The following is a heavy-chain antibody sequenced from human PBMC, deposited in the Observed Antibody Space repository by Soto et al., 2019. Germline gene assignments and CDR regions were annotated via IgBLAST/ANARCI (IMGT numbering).Heavy chain of an antibody. CDR1: GYTFTSYY. J-gene: IGHJ4*02. CDR3: ARDLNCSGGSCYRSQLVR. V-gene: IGHV1-46*03. CDR2: INPSGGST. D-gene: IGHD2-15*01. Sequence: ASVKVSCKASGYTFTSYYMHWVRQAPGQGPEWMGIINPSGGSTSYAQKFQGRVTMTRDTSTSTVYMELSSLRSEDTAVYYCARDLNCSGGSCYRSQLVRWGQGTLVTVSS.